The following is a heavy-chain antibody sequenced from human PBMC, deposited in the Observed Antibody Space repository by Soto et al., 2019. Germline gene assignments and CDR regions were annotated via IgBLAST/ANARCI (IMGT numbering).Heavy chain of an antibody. CDR3: AREHDSGDPASFYGFGMDV. V-gene: IGHV4-59*12. Sequence: PSETLSLTCTVSGGSISSYFWSWIRQPPGKGLEWIGYIYYSGSTNYNPSLKSRVTISVDTSKNQFSLKLSSVSAADTAVYFCAREHDSGDPASFYGFGMDVWGQGTTVTVSS. CDR2: IYYSGST. D-gene: IGHD4-17*01. J-gene: IGHJ6*02. CDR1: GGSISSYF.